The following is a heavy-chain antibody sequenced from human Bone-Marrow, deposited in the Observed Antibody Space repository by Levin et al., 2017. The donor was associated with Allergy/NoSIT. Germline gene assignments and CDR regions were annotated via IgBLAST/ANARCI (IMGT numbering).Heavy chain of an antibody. CDR1: GGSISSSNW. Sequence: ASETLSLTCAVSGGSISSSNWWSWVRQPPGKGLEWIGEIYHSGSTNYNPSLKSRVTISVDKSKNQFSLKLSSVTAADTAVYYCAREEGVLWFGHWYFDLWGRGTLVTVSS. D-gene: IGHD3-10*01. CDR2: IYHSGST. CDR3: AREEGVLWFGHWYFDL. J-gene: IGHJ2*01. V-gene: IGHV4-4*02.